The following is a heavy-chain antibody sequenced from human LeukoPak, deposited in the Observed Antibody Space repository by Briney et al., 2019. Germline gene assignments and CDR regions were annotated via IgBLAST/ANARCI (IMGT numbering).Heavy chain of an antibody. V-gene: IGHV3-33*06. CDR1: GFTFSSFG. D-gene: IGHD6-19*01. Sequence: GRSLRLSCAASGFTFSSFGMHWVRQAPGKGLEWVAVIWHDGSNEFYVDSVKGRFSISRDDSKNTLYLQMNSLGAEDTALYYCAKDDRGGWSGYFDSWGQGTLVTVSS. J-gene: IGHJ4*02. CDR3: AKDDRGGWSGYFDS. CDR2: IWHDGSNE.